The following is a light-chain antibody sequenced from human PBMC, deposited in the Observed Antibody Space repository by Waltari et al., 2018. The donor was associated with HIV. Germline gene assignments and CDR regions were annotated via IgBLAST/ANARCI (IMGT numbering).Light chain of an antibody. V-gene: IGLV1-47*01. CDR2: RNN. Sequence: QSVLTQPPSASGTPGQRVTISGSGSSTNIGSNYVYWYQQLPGTAPKLLIYRNNQRLSGVPDRFSGSKSGTSASLAISGLRSEDEADYYCAAWDDSLSGVVFGGGTKLTVL. CDR1: STNIGSNY. CDR3: AAWDDSLSGVV. J-gene: IGLJ2*01.